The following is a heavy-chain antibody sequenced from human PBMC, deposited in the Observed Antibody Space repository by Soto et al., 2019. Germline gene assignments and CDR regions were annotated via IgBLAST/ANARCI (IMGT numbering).Heavy chain of an antibody. J-gene: IGHJ3*02. CDR3: ARVTFGHNYNAFDI. V-gene: IGHV4-30-2*01. CDR1: GGSISSGGYS. CDR2: IYHSGST. D-gene: IGHD1-20*01. Sequence: SETLSLTCAVSGGSISSGGYSWSWIRQPPGKGLEWIGYIYHSGSTYYNPSLKSRVTISVDRSKNQFSLKLSSVTAADTAVYYCARVTFGHNYNAFDIWGQGTMVTVSS.